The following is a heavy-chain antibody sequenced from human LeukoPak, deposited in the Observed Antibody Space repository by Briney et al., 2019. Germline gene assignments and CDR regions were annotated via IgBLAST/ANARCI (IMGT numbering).Heavy chain of an antibody. CDR2: IYHSGST. CDR3: ARWTSTDYGSGGYYYDY. V-gene: IGHV4-38-2*02. D-gene: IGHD3-10*01. CDR1: GYSISSGYY. J-gene: IGHJ4*02. Sequence: PSETLSLTCTVSGYSISSGYYWGWIRQPPGKGLEWIGSIYHSGSTYYNPSLKSRVTISVDTSKNQFSLKLSSVTAADTAVYYCARWTSTDYGSGGYYYDYWGQGTLVTVSS.